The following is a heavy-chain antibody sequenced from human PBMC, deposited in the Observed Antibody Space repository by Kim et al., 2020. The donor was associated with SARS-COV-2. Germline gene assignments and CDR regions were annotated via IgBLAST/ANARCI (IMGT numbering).Heavy chain of an antibody. CDR1: GFTFVSST. CDR3: AKNPFLLWFGELKNYFDY. D-gene: IGHD3-10*01. J-gene: IGHJ4*02. V-gene: IGHV3-23*01. Sequence: GGSLRLSCPASGFTFVSSTMSWVRQVPGKGLEWVSGISGSGDSTYYADSVKGRFTISRDNSKNTLYLQMNSLRAEDTAVYYCAKNPFLLWFGELKNYFDYWGQGTLVTVSS. CDR2: ISGSGDST.